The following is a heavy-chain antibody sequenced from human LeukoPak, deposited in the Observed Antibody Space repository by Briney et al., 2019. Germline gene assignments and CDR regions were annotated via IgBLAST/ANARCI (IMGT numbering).Heavy chain of an antibody. Sequence: SETLSLTCAVSGGSISSGDYYWTWIRQPPGTGLEWIGYIYYSGSTYYNPSLKSRVTISVDMSKNQFSLKLSSVTAADTAVYYCARNRYYYDSSGSIDSFDIWGRGTMVTVSS. CDR2: IYYSGST. V-gene: IGHV4-30-4*08. D-gene: IGHD3-22*01. J-gene: IGHJ3*02. CDR1: GGSISSGDYY. CDR3: ARNRYYYDSSGSIDSFDI.